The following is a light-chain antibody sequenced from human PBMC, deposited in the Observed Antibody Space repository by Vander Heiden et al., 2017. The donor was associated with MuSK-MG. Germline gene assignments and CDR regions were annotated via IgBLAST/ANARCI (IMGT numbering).Light chain of an antibody. CDR3: QTYGGSPLA. J-gene: IGKJ4*01. V-gene: IGKV3-20*01. CDR1: QHVVSRY. CDR2: GAS. Sequence: DMVLTQSPGTLSLSPGETATLSCRASQHVVSRYLAWYQQKPGQAPRLLIYGASSRATGIPDRFDGSGSGTDFTLTLSRLEPEDFAVYHCQTYGGSPLAFGGGTKVEMK.